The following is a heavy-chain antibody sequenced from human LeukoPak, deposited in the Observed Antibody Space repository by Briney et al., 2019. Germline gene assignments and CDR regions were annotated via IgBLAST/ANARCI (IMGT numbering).Heavy chain of an antibody. V-gene: IGHV3-23*01. J-gene: IGHJ4*02. CDR2: TSRSGGST. CDR3: AKDEGENGEYWSNFHH. D-gene: IGHD2-8*01. CDR1: GFTFSNYA. Sequence: PGGSLRLSCAASGFTFSNYAMSWVRQAPGKGLEWVSATSRSGGSTYYADSVKGRFTISRDNFKSALFLQINSLRVEDTAVYYCAKDEGENGEYWSNFHHWGQGTLVTVSS.